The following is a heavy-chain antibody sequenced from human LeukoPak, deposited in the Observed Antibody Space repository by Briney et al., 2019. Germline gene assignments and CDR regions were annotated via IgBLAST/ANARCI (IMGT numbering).Heavy chain of an antibody. Sequence: SETLSLTCTVSGGSISSYDWSWIRQPPGKGLEWIGYIYYSGSTNYNPSLKSRVTISVDTSKNQFSLKLSSVTAADTAVYYCARDGDGSGYFDYWGQGTLVTVSS. CDR2: IYYSGST. V-gene: IGHV4-59*01. CDR1: GGSISSYD. CDR3: ARDGDGSGYFDY. D-gene: IGHD3-3*01. J-gene: IGHJ4*02.